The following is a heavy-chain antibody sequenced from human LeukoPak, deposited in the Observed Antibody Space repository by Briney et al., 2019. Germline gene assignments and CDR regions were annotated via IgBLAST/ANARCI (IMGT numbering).Heavy chain of an antibody. Sequence: GGSLRLSCAASGFTFDDYVMHWVRQAPGKGLEWVSLISGDGGSTNYADSVKGRFTISRDNSKNSLYLQMNSLRTEDTALYYCAKDSGGDSYVDYWGQGTLVTVSS. J-gene: IGHJ4*02. V-gene: IGHV3-43*02. CDR3: AKDSGGDSYVDY. CDR1: GFTFDDYV. D-gene: IGHD2-21*02. CDR2: ISGDGGST.